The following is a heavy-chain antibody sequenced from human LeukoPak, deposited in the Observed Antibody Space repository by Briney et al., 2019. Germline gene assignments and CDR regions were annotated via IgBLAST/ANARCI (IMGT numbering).Heavy chain of an antibody. CDR3: ARHLSGVTGYTYGRGIDY. D-gene: IGHD5-18*01. V-gene: IGHV3-7*01. J-gene: IGHJ4*02. Sequence: PGGSLRLSCAASGFTFSSYWMSWVRQAPGKGLEWVANINKDGSEKYYVDSVKGRFTISRDNAKTSLYLQMISLRAEDTAVYYCARHLSGVTGYTYGRGIDYWGQGTLDTVSS. CDR1: GFTFSSYW. CDR2: INKDGSEK.